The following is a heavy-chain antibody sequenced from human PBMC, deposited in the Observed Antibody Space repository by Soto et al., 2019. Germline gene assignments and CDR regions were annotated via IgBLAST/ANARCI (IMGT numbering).Heavy chain of an antibody. J-gene: IGHJ4*02. CDR1: GGTFSTYS. V-gene: IGHV1-69*06. D-gene: IGHD1-26*01. Sequence: QVQLVQSGAEVKKPGSSVKVSCKTSGGTFSTYSIVWVRQAPGEGLEWMGGIIPIFGTANYAQKFQDRVTITADKSTNTALIELSSLKSEDTAMYYCASSSGNNYGVGTNYYFDYGGQGTLVTVSS. CDR2: IIPIFGTA. CDR3: ASSSGNNYGVGTNYYFDY.